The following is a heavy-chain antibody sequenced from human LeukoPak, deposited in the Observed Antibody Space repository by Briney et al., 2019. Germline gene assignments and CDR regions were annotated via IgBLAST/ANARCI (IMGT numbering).Heavy chain of an antibody. CDR2: IYYSGST. CDR1: GGSISSYY. Sequence: SETLSLTCTVSGGSISSYYWSWIRQPPGKGLEWIGYIYYSGSTNYNPSLKSRVTISLDTSKNQFSLKLSSVTAADTAVYYCARPTRRITMVRGVKMRQYYFDYWGQGTLVTVSS. V-gene: IGHV4-59*01. CDR3: ARPTRRITMVRGVKMRQYYFDY. J-gene: IGHJ4*02. D-gene: IGHD3-10*01.